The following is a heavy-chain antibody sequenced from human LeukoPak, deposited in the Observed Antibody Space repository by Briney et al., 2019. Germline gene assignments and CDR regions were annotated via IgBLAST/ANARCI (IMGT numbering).Heavy chain of an antibody. Sequence: SETLSLTCTVSGGSISSSYWSWIRQPPGKGLEWIGYAYYSGNTKYNSSLKSRVTISVDTSKKYFSLRLTSVTAADTAVYYCVRSKEMAGLVSDYYYYAMDVWGQGTTVTVSS. CDR3: VRSKEMAGLVSDYYYYAMDV. D-gene: IGHD6-19*01. CDR1: GGSISSSY. CDR2: AYYSGNT. J-gene: IGHJ6*02. V-gene: IGHV4-59*08.